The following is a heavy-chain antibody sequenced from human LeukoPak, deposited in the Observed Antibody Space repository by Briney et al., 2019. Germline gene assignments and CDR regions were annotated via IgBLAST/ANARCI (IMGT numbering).Heavy chain of an antibody. CDR1: AFTFSSYW. Sequence: GGSLRLSCAASAFTFSSYWMGWVRQAPGKGLEWVANIKQDGSEKSYVDSVKGRFTISRDNAKNSLYLQMNSLRAEDTAVYYCARVADCSGGSCYSGVVYFDYWGQGTQVTVSS. CDR3: ARVADCSGGSCYSGVVYFDY. J-gene: IGHJ4*02. V-gene: IGHV3-7*01. D-gene: IGHD2-15*01. CDR2: IKQDGSEK.